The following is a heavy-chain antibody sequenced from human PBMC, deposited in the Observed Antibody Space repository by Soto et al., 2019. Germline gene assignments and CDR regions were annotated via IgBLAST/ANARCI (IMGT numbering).Heavy chain of an antibody. D-gene: IGHD1-26*01. Sequence: ASVKVSCKASGYTFTSYGISWVRQAPGQGLEWMGWISAYNGNTNYAQKLQGRVTMTTDTSTSTAYMELRSLRSDDTAVYSCARFRRGATHRWFDPWGQGTLVTVSS. J-gene: IGHJ5*02. CDR2: ISAYNGNT. CDR3: ARFRRGATHRWFDP. V-gene: IGHV1-18*01. CDR1: GYTFTSYG.